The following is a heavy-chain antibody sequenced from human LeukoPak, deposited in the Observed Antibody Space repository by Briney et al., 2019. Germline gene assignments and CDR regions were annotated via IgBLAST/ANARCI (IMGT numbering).Heavy chain of an antibody. CDR3: ARDHGGNSAFDY. V-gene: IGHV4-30-2*01. D-gene: IGHD4-23*01. Sequence: SETLSLTCAVSGGSISSGGYSWSWIRQPPGKGLEWIGYIYHSGSTYYNPPLKSRVTISVDRSKNQFSLKLSSVTAADTAVYYCARDHGGNSAFDYWGQGTLVTVSS. J-gene: IGHJ4*02. CDR2: IYHSGST. CDR1: GGSISSGGYS.